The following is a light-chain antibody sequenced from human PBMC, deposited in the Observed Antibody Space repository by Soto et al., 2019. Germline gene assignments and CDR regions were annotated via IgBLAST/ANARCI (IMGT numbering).Light chain of an antibody. CDR1: QSVGSY. J-gene: IGKJ1*01. CDR2: DPS. Sequence: EIVLTQSPATLSLSPGERATLSCRTSQSVGSYLVWYQQKPGQPPRLLIYDPSNRATGIPARFSGSGSGTDFTLTISSLEPEDFAVYYCQQYYSNPQTFGQGTKVEIK. CDR3: QQYYSNPQT. V-gene: IGKV3-11*01.